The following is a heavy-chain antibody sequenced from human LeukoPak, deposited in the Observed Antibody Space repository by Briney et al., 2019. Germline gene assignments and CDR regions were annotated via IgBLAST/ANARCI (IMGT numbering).Heavy chain of an antibody. CDR1: GFTFSRYG. CDR3: VRDRVAYCGGDCYGAFDY. D-gene: IGHD2-21*02. CDR2: VSFDGSNK. Sequence: GGSLRLSCAASGFTFSRYGMHWVRQAPGKGLEWVAVVSFDGSNKYYADSVKGRFAISRDNSKSTLYLHMSSLRAGDTAVYYCVRDRVAYCGGDCYGAFDYWGQETLVTVSS. V-gene: IGHV3-30*09. J-gene: IGHJ4*02.